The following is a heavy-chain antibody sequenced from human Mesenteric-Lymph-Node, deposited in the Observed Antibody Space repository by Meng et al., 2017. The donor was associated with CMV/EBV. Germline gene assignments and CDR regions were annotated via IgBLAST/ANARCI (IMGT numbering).Heavy chain of an antibody. D-gene: IGHD4-23*01. CDR2: IRFDGGNT. Sequence: SGFSFSDYGMPWVRQAPGKGLEWVAFIRFDGGNTYYADSVKGRFTISRDNSKNTLSLQMNSLRAEDSAVYYCAKDWRWQSPIYGMNVWGQGTTVTVSS. J-gene: IGHJ6*02. V-gene: IGHV3-30*02. CDR1: GFSFSDYG. CDR3: AKDWRWQSPIYGMNV.